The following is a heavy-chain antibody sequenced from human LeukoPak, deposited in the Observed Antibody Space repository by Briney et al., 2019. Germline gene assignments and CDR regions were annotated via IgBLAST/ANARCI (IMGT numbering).Heavy chain of an antibody. CDR1: GYTFTDYY. D-gene: IGHD7-27*01. J-gene: IGHJ4*02. Sequence: ASVKVSCKASGYTFTDYYVHWVRQAPGQGLEWMGIINPSGGSTTYAQKFQGRVTMTRDTSTSTVYMELSSLRSEDTAVYYCARDAGDRLGYWGQGTLVTVSS. CDR3: ARDAGDRLGY. V-gene: IGHV1-46*01. CDR2: INPSGGST.